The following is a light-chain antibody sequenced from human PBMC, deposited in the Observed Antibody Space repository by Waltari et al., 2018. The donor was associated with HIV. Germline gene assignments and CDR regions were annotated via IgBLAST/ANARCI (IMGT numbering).Light chain of an antibody. J-gene: IGLJ3*02. CDR1: SSDVGGFNL. V-gene: IGLV2-14*03. CDR3: GSYISTTTWV. CDR2: DVI. Sequence: QSALTQPPSASGSPGQSITISCTGTSSDVGGFNLVCWYQHHPGKAPKLMIYDVIKRPAWVSSRFAGSKSGNTASLTISGLQAEDEGDYYCGSYISTTTWVFGGGTKLTVL.